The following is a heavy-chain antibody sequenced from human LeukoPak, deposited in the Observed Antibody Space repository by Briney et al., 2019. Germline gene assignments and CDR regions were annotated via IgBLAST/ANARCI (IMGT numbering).Heavy chain of an antibody. CDR1: GFTFSSYW. D-gene: IGHD2-15*01. CDR3: ARDGSLPDY. CDR2: IHGDGSGP. Sequence: GGSLRLSCAASGFTFSSYWMHWVRQAPGKGLVWVSRIHGDGSGPIYGDSVKGRFTISRDNAKNTLYLQMNSLRAEDTAVYYCARDGSLPDYWGQGTLVTVSS. V-gene: IGHV3-74*01. J-gene: IGHJ4*02.